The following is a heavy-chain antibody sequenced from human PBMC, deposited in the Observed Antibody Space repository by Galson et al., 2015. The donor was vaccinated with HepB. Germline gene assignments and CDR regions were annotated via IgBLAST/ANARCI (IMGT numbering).Heavy chain of an antibody. CDR2: TYYRSKWYN. V-gene: IGHV6-1*01. CDR1: GDSVSSNSAA. CDR3: ARDRRLFSSSFDY. J-gene: IGHJ4*02. Sequence: CAISGDSVSSNSAAWNRIRQSPSRGLEWLGRTYYRSKWYNDYAVSVKSRITINPDTSKNQFSLQLNSVTPEDTAVYYCARDRRLFSSSFDYWGQGTLVTVSS. D-gene: IGHD6-13*01.